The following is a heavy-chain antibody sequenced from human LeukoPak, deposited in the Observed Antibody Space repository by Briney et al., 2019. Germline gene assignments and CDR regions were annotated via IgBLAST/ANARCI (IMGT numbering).Heavy chain of an antibody. Sequence: SETLSLTCAVSGYSISSGYYWGWIRQPTGKGLEWIGSIYHSGSTYYNPSLKSRVTISVDTSKNQFSLKLSSVTAADTAVYYCARHKYYDSSFDYWGQGTLVTVSS. CDR3: ARHKYYDSSFDY. CDR2: IYHSGST. J-gene: IGHJ4*02. V-gene: IGHV4-38-2*01. CDR1: GYSISSGYY. D-gene: IGHD3-22*01.